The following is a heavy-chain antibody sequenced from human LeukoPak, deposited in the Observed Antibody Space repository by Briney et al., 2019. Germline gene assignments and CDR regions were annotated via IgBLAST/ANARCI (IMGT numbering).Heavy chain of an antibody. D-gene: IGHD4-17*01. CDR1: GFTFSSYG. J-gene: IGHJ4*02. CDR3: AKADYGDYGGYHFDY. V-gene: IGHV3-30*02. Sequence: GGSLRLSCAASGFTFSSYGMHWVRQAPGKGLEWVAFIRYDGSNKCYADSVKGRFTISRDNSKNTLYLQMNSLRAEDTAVYYCAKADYGDYGGYHFDYWGQGTLVTVSS. CDR2: IRYDGSNK.